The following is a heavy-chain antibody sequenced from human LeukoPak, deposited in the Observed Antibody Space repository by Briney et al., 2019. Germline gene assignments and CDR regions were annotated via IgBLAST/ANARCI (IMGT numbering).Heavy chain of an antibody. J-gene: IGHJ4*02. V-gene: IGHV1-46*04. CDR2: INPSGGST. Sequence: ASVKVSCKASGYTFTSYYMHWVRQAPGQGLEWMGIINPSGGSTTYADSVKGRFTISRDNAKNTLYLQMNSLRAEDTAVYYCTTLYGGSLDYWGQGTLVTVSS. CDR1: GYTFTSYY. D-gene: IGHD5-12*01. CDR3: TTLYGGSLDY.